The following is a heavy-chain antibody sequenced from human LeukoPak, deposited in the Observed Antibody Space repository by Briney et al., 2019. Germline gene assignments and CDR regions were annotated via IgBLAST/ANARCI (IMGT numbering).Heavy chain of an antibody. Sequence: SETLSLTCTVSGDSISSSYWSWIRQPAGKGLEWIGRISASGNTHYNPSLQSRVTMSVDTSENKFSLNLDSVTAADTALYYCARVNYDVWGQGTLVTVSS. J-gene: IGHJ4*02. CDR3: ARVNYDV. D-gene: IGHD3-22*01. V-gene: IGHV4-4*07. CDR2: ISASGNT. CDR1: GDSISSSY.